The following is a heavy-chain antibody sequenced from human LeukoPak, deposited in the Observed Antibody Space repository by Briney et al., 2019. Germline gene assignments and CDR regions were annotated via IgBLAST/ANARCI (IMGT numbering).Heavy chain of an antibody. D-gene: IGHD3-16*01. V-gene: IGHV1-3*03. CDR3: ARGYDYVWGSLSIDY. CDR1: GCTFTSYA. CDR2: INAGNGNT. Sequence: GASVKVSCKASGCTFTSYAMHWVRQAPGQRLEWMGWINAGNGNTKYSQEFQGRVTITRDTSASTAYMELSSLRSEDMAVYYCARGYDYVWGSLSIDYWGQGTLVTVSS. J-gene: IGHJ4*02.